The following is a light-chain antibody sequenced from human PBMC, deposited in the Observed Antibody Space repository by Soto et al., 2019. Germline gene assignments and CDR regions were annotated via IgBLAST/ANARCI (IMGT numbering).Light chain of an antibody. CDR1: QSFSSTY. CDR2: GAS. J-gene: IGKJ5*01. Sequence: EIVWTQSPGTLSLSPGERATLSCRASQSFSSTYLAWYQQKPGQAPRLLIYGASSRATGIPDRFSGGGSGTDFSLTISRLDPEDFAVYYCQQYSSSPITFGQGTRLEIK. CDR3: QQYSSSPIT. V-gene: IGKV3-20*01.